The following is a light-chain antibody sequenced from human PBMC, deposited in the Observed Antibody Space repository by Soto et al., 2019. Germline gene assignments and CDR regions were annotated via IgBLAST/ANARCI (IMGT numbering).Light chain of an antibody. CDR3: QEYGSSRA. CDR1: QSVSSSY. CDR2: GAS. V-gene: IGKV3-20*01. Sequence: EIVLTQSPGTLSLSPGERATLSCRASQSVSSSYLAWYQQKFGQAPRLLIYGASSRATGIPDRFSGSGSGTDFPLTISRLEPEDFAVYYCQEYGSSRAFGQGTKVEIK. J-gene: IGKJ1*01.